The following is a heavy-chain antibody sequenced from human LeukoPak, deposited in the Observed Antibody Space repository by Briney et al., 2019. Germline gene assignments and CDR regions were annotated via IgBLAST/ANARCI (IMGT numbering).Heavy chain of an antibody. J-gene: IGHJ4*02. V-gene: IGHV3-74*01. D-gene: IGHD5-18*01. Sequence: GGSLRLSCAASGFTFSSYWMHWVRQAPGKGLVWVSRINSDGSSSSYADSVKGRFTISRDNAKNTLYLQMNSLRAEDTAVYYCARDVDTAMARPGYFDYWGQGTLVTVSS. CDR1: GFTFSSYW. CDR3: ARDVDTAMARPGYFDY. CDR2: INSDGSSS.